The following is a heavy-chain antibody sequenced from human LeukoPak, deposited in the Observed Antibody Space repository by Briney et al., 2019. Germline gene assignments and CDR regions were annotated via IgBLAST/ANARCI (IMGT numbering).Heavy chain of an antibody. J-gene: IGHJ4*02. CDR1: GFTFSGYA. Sequence: PGGSLRLSCAVSGFTFSGYAMSWVRQAPGKGLEWVSGISGSGGNTYYADSVKGRFTISRDNSKSTVYLQMDSLRAEDTAVYYCAKSRGDSSGYYYPLDYWGQGTLVTVSS. CDR3: AKSRGDSSGYYYPLDY. CDR2: ISGSGGNT. V-gene: IGHV3-23*01. D-gene: IGHD3-22*01.